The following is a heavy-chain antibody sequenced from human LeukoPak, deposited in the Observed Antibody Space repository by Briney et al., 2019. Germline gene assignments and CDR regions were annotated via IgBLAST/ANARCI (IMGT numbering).Heavy chain of an antibody. J-gene: IGHJ1*01. D-gene: IGHD3-16*01. CDR1: GGSVSSTNW. CDR3: ARHTDDLGYFQH. Sequence: SETLSLTCGVSGGSVSSTNWWTWIRQPPGKGLEWIGEVHLDGRTNFNPSLKSRLTMSVDLSENHVSLKLTSVAAADTAVYYCARHTDDLGYFQHWGQGTLVTVSS. CDR2: VHLDGRT. V-gene: IGHV4-4*02.